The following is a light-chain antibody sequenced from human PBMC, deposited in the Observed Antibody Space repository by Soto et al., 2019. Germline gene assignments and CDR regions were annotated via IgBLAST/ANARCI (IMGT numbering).Light chain of an antibody. CDR3: AAWDASLSGWV. CDR1: SSNIEGNT. J-gene: IGLJ3*02. V-gene: IGLV1-47*01. Sequence: QSVLTQPPSLSGTPGQSVTISCSGSSSNIEGNTVHWYQHLPGTAPKLLIYRNDQRPSGVPDRFSGSKSGTSASLAISGLRSEDEADYYCAAWDASLSGWVFGGGTKLTVL. CDR2: RND.